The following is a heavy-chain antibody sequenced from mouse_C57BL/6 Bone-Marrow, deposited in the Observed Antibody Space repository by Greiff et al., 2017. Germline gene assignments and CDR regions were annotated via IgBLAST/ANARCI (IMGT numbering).Heavy chain of an antibody. V-gene: IGHV1-85*01. Sequence: VQGVESGPELVKPGASVKLSCKASGYTFTSYDINWVKQRPGQGLEWIGWIYPRDGSTKYNEKFKGKATLTVDTSSSTAYMELHSLTSEDSAVYFCARSPSNSSGYVLFAYWGQGTLVTVSA. CDR3: ARSPSNSSGYVLFAY. CDR1: GYTFTSYD. J-gene: IGHJ3*01. CDR2: IYPRDGST. D-gene: IGHD3-2*02.